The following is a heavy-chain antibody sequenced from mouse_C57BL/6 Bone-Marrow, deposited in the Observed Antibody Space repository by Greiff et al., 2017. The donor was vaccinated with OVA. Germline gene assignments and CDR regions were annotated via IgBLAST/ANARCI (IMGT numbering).Heavy chain of an antibody. CDR2: ISYDGSN. J-gene: IGHJ4*01. Sequence: ESGPGLVKPSQSLSLTCSVTGYSITSGYYWNWIRQFPGNKLEWMGYISYDGSNNYNPSLKNRISITRDTSKNQFFLKLNSVTTEDTATHYYARRPLAYAMDYWGQGTSVTVSS. CDR1: GYSITSGYY. V-gene: IGHV3-6*01. CDR3: ARRPLAYAMDY.